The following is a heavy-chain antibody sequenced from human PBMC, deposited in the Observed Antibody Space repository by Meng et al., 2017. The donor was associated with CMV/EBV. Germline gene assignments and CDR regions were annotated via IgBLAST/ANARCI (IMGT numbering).Heavy chain of an antibody. CDR1: GFTFSSYE. Sequence: GESLKISCAASGFTFSSYETNWVRQAPGKGLEWVSYISSSGSTIYYADSVKGRFTISRDNAKNSLYLQMNSLRAEDTAVYYCARGLVTYYDFWIGNHKTNWSDPWGQGTLVTVSS. CDR2: ISSSGSTI. D-gene: IGHD3-3*01. CDR3: ARGLVTYYDFWIGNHKTNWSDP. J-gene: IGHJ5*02. V-gene: IGHV3-48*03.